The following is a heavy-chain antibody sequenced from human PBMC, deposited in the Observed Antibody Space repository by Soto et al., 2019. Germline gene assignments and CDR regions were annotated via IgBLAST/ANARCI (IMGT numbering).Heavy chain of an antibody. V-gene: IGHV3-23*01. Sequence: EVQLLESGGGLVQPGGSLRPSCAVSGFSFRSSPMSWVRRAPGKGLEWVSGITGGDDSKHYAESVRGRFTITRNNSKKTPLLQKTRLRSEDTAIYDYAKDAHWRIFSPTPDHWGQGTLVSDSS. CDR1: GFSFRSSP. J-gene: IGHJ4*02. CDR2: ITGGDDSK. CDR3: AKDAHWRIFSPTPDH.